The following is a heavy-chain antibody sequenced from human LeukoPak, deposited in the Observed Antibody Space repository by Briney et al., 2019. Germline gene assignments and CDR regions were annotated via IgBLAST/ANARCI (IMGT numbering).Heavy chain of an antibody. Sequence: SETLSLTCAVSGDSISSTNWWTWVRQPPGKGLEWIGSIFYSGSTYYNPSLKSRVTISIDTSENQFSLKLSSVTAADTAVYYCATTPALAVAGTLDPKEWGQGTLVTVSS. CDR1: GDSISSTNW. CDR2: IFYSGST. V-gene: IGHV4-39*01. J-gene: IGHJ4*02. D-gene: IGHD6-19*01. CDR3: ATTPALAVAGTLDPKE.